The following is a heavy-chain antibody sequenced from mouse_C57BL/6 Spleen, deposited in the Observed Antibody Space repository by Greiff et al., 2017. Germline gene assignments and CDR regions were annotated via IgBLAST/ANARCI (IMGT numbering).Heavy chain of an antibody. CDR1: GYTFTDYN. V-gene: IGHV1-18*01. CDR3: ARGNSSYGNFDY. CDR2: INPNNGGT. J-gene: IGHJ2*01. Sequence: EVKLMESGPELVKPGASVKIPCKASGYTFTDYNMDWVKQSHGKSLEWIGDINPNNGGTIYNQKFKGKATLTVDKSSSTAYMELRSLTSEDTAVYYCARGNSSYGNFDYWGQGTTLTVSS. D-gene: IGHD2-10*01.